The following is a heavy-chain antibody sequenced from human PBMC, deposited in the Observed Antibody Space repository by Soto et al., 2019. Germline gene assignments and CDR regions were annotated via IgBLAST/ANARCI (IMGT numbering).Heavy chain of an antibody. J-gene: IGHJ4*02. CDR2: IIPIFGTA. D-gene: IGHD6-13*01. Sequence: EASVKVSCKASGGTFSSYAISWVRQAPGQGLEWMGGIIPIFGTANYAQKFQGRVTITADKSTSTAYMELSSLRSEDTAVYYCARDPSASAAAGTTGYWGQGTLVTVSS. V-gene: IGHV1-69*06. CDR3: ARDPSASAAAGTTGY. CDR1: GGTFSSYA.